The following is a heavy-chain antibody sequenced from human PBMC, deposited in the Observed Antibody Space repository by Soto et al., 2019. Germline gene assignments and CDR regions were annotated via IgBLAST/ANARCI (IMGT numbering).Heavy chain of an antibody. CDR2: IYSRGST. D-gene: IGHD3-10*01. Sequence: GGSLRLSCAASGFTVSSNYMSWVRQAPGKGLEWVSVIYSRGSTYYADSVKGRVTISRHNSKNTLYLQLNSLSAEYTAVYFCASGGFGERNYYYGMAVWGQVTPVTVSS. CDR3: ASGGFGERNYYYGMAV. V-gene: IGHV3-66*01. CDR1: GFTVSSNY. J-gene: IGHJ6*02.